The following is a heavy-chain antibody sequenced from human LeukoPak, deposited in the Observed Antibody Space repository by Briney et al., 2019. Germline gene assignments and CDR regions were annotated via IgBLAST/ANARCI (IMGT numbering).Heavy chain of an antibody. V-gene: IGHV1-46*01. D-gene: IGHD4-17*01. CDR3: ARVSYGDYYDY. CDR2: INPSGGST. CDR1: GYTFTSYY. J-gene: IGHJ4*02. Sequence: ASVKVSCKASGYTFTSYYMHWVRQAPGQGLEWMGVINPSGGSTSYAQKFQGRVTMTRDTSTSTVYMELSSLRSEDTDVYYCARVSYGDYYDYWGQGTLVTVSS.